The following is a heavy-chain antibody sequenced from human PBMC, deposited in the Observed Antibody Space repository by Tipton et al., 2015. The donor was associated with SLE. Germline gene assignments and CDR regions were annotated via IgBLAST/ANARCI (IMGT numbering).Heavy chain of an antibody. CDR3: ARAYSGYATNWFGP. J-gene: IGHJ5*02. CDR2: INHSGST. V-gene: IGHV4-39*07. CDR1: GGSISSSSHY. D-gene: IGHD5-12*01. Sequence: TLSLTCTVSGGSISSSSHYWSWIRQPPGKGLEWIGEINHSGSTNYNPSLKSRVTISVDTSKNQFSLKLSSVTAADTAVYYCARAYSGYATNWFGPWGQGTLVTVSS.